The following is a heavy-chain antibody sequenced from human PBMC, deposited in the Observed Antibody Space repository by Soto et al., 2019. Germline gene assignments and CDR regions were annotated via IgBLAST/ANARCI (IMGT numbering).Heavy chain of an antibody. CDR3: ARTPYDFWSPGQFYFDQ. D-gene: IGHD3-3*01. CDR2: ISGSGGTT. J-gene: IGHJ4*02. CDR1: GFTFSSHA. V-gene: IGHV3-23*01. Sequence: GGSLRLSCGVSGFTFSSHAMSWVRQARGKGLECVSGISGSGGTTFYADSVKGRFTISRDNSKKTLYLQMNGLRAEDTAVYYCARTPYDFWSPGQFYFDQWGQGTLATVSS.